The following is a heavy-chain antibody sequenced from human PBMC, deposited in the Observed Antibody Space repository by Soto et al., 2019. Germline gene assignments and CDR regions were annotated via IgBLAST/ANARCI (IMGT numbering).Heavy chain of an antibody. CDR3: ARHVMNPGYSSSWYVDY. CDR2: IYYSGST. J-gene: IGHJ4*02. V-gene: IGHV4-39*01. Sequence: QLQLQESGPGLVKPSETLSLTCTVSGGSISSSSYYWGWIRQPPGKGLEWIGSIYYSGSTYYNPSLKSRVTISVDTSKNQFSLKLSSVTAADTAVYYCARHVMNPGYSSSWYVDYWGQGTLVTVSS. CDR1: GGSISSSSYY. D-gene: IGHD6-13*01.